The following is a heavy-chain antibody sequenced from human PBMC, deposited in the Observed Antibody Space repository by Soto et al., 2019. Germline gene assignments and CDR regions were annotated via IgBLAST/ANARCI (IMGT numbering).Heavy chain of an antibody. CDR2: ISGYNGNT. CDR1: GYTFTSYG. D-gene: IGHD3-10*01. Sequence: QVQLVQSGAEVKKPGASVKVSCKASGYTFTSYGVRWLRQAPGQGLEWMGWISGYNGNTNYAQKLQGRVTMTTDTSTSTAYMELRSLRSDDTAVYYCARAGKYYYGSGSPYYYGMDVWGQWITVTVSS. CDR3: ARAGKYYYGSGSPYYYGMDV. J-gene: IGHJ6*02. V-gene: IGHV1-18*04.